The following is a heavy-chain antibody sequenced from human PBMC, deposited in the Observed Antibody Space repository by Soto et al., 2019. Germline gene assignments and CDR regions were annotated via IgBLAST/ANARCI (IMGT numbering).Heavy chain of an antibody. D-gene: IGHD3-3*01. V-gene: IGHV4-4*07. CDR3: ARGQRFSDWFDP. J-gene: IGHJ5*02. CDR1: GATISGYS. Sequence: PSETLSLTSSVSGATISGYSWTWIRQPAGKGLEWIGRIYSSGNTNYNPSLQSRVTMSLATSNNQSSLRLTSVTAADTPGNSLARGQRFSDWFDPWGQGTMVTVSS. CDR2: IYSSGNT.